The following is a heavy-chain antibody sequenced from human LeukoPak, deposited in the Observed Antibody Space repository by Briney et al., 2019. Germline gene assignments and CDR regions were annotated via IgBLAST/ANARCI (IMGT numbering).Heavy chain of an antibody. J-gene: IGHJ4*02. CDR1: GGTFSSYA. D-gene: IGHD2-15*01. V-gene: IGHV1-69*04. Sequence: ASVKVSCKASGGTFSSYAISWVRQAPGQGLEWMGRIIPILGIANYAQKFQGRVTITADKSTSTAYMELSSLRSEDTAVYYCARLGYCSGGSCYSIDYWGQGTLVTVSS. CDR3: ARLGYCSGGSCYSIDY. CDR2: IIPILGIA.